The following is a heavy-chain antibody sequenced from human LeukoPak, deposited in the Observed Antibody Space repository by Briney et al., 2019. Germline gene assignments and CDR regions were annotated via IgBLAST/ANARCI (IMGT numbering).Heavy chain of an antibody. CDR3: ARQRPMVVTAIPAYFDY. Sequence: KPSETLSLTCAVYGGSFSGYYWSWIRQPPGKGLEWIGEINHSGSTNYNPSLKSRVTISVDTSKNQFSLKLSSVTAADTAVYYCARQRPMVVTAIPAYFDYWGQGTLVTVSS. D-gene: IGHD2-21*02. CDR1: GGSFSGYY. V-gene: IGHV4-34*01. CDR2: INHSGST. J-gene: IGHJ4*02.